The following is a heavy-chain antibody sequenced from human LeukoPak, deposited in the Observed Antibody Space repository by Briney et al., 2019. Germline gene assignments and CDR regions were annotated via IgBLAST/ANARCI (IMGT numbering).Heavy chain of an antibody. CDR3: ATYYDFWSGYLS. Sequence: SETLSLTCTVSGGSISSYYWSWIRQPPGKGLEWIGYIYYSGSTNYNPSLKSRVTISADTSKNQFSLKLSSVTAADTAVYYCATYYDFWSGYLSWGQGTLVTVSS. J-gene: IGHJ4*02. CDR1: GGSISSYY. V-gene: IGHV4-59*01. D-gene: IGHD3-3*01. CDR2: IYYSGST.